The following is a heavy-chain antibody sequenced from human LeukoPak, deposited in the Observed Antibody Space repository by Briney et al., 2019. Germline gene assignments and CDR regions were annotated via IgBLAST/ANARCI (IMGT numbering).Heavy chain of an antibody. Sequence: GGSLRPSCAASGFTFSSYAMSWVRQAPGKGLEWVSAISGSGGSTYYADSVKGRFTISRDNSKNTLYLQMNSLRAEDTAVYYCAKGRYSSSWAPFDPWGQGTLVTVSS. V-gene: IGHV3-23*01. CDR3: AKGRYSSSWAPFDP. CDR1: GFTFSSYA. J-gene: IGHJ5*02. CDR2: ISGSGGST. D-gene: IGHD6-13*01.